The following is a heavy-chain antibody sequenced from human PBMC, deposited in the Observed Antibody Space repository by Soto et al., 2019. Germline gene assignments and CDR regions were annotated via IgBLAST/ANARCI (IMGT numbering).Heavy chain of an antibody. V-gene: IGHV6-1*01. CDR3: AGTPPHRCYYMDV. J-gene: IGHJ6*03. CDR2: TYYRSRWYN. D-gene: IGHD1-7*01. Sequence: PSQTLSLTCAISGDSVSSNSAAWNWIRLSPSRGLEWLARTYYRSRWYNDYAVSVRSRITVNPDTSKNQFSLQLTSVTPEDTAVFSCAGTPPHRCYYMDVWGKGPRVTFPS. CDR1: GDSVSSNSAA.